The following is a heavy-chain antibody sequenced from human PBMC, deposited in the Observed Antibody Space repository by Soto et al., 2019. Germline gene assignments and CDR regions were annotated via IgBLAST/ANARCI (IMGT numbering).Heavy chain of an antibody. J-gene: IGHJ5*02. D-gene: IGHD1-26*01. CDR2: IYYSGST. CDR3: ATQEVGGSYVYTFDP. V-gene: IGHV4-39*02. Sequence: QLQLQESGPGLAKPSETISLTCTGCGGSISSSSYYWGWIRQPPEKELEWIGSIYYSGSTYYNPSLKSRVTISVDTSKNHFSLKLSSVTAADTAVYYCATQEVGGSYVYTFDPWGQGTLVTVSS. CDR1: GGSISSSSYY.